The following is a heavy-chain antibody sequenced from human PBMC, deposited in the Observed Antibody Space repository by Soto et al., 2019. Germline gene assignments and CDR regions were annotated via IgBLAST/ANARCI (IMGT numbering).Heavy chain of an antibody. D-gene: IGHD5-12*01. CDR3: ARDGDGYNSHWYFDL. CDR2: IIPIFGTA. CDR1: GGTFSSYA. Sequence: SVKVSCKASGGTFSSYAISWVRQAPGQGLEWMGGIIPIFGTANYAQKFQGRVTITADKSTSTAYMELSSLRSEDTAVYYCARDGDGYNSHWYFDLWGRGTLVTVSS. J-gene: IGHJ2*01. V-gene: IGHV1-69*06.